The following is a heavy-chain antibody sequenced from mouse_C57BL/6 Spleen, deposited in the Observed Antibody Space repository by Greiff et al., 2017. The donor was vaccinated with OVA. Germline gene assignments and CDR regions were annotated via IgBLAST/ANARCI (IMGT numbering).Heavy chain of an antibody. Sequence: EVMLVESGGDLVKPGGSLKLSCAASGFTFSSYGMSWVRQTPDKRLEWVATISSGGSYTYYPDSVKGRFTISRDNAKNTLYLQMSSLKSEDTAMYYCARHRDYYGSSSFDYWGQGTTLTVSS. CDR1: GFTFSSYG. CDR2: ISSGGSYT. J-gene: IGHJ2*01. CDR3: ARHRDYYGSSSFDY. V-gene: IGHV5-6*01. D-gene: IGHD1-1*01.